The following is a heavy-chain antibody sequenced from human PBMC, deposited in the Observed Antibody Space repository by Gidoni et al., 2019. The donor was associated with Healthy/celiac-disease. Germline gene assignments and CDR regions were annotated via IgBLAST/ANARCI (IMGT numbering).Heavy chain of an antibody. D-gene: IGHD2-15*01. CDR3: SRDLFVLKGMDV. V-gene: IGHV3-33*01. CDR2: IWYDGSNK. CDR1: GFPFSSYG. Sequence: QVQPVESGGGVVQPGRSLRLSFAPSGFPFSSYGLHGVSQAPGEGLEWIEDIWYDGSNKYCADSVKGRFTIYRDNSKNTLYLQMNSLRAEDTAVYYCSRDLFVLKGMDVWGQGTTVTVSS. J-gene: IGHJ6*02.